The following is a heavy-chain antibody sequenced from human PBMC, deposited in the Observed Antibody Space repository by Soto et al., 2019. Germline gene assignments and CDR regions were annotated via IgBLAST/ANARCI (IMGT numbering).Heavy chain of an antibody. CDR1: GYSFTSYW. D-gene: IGHD5-12*01. CDR3: ARSDGVATMSLYLDN. J-gene: IGHJ4*02. V-gene: IGHV5-51*01. CDR2: IHPGDSDT. Sequence: GESLKISCKASGYSFTSYWIGWVRQMPGKGLEWMGIIHPGDSDTKYSPSFQGQVTISADKSISTAYLQWSSLKASDTAIYYCARSDGVATMSLYLDNWGQGTLVTVSS.